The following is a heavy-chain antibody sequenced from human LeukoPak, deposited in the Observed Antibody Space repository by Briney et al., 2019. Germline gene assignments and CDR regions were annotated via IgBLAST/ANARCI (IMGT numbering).Heavy chain of an antibody. CDR3: GRTYYDILTGYI. CDR1: GGSFSGYY. D-gene: IGHD3-9*01. CDR2: INHSGST. V-gene: IGHV4-34*01. Sequence: SETLSLTCAVYGGSFSGYYWSWIRQPPGKGLEWIGEINHSGSTNYNPSLKSRATISGDTSKNQFSLKLSSVTAADTAVYYCGRTYYDILTGYIWGQGILVTVSS. J-gene: IGHJ4*02.